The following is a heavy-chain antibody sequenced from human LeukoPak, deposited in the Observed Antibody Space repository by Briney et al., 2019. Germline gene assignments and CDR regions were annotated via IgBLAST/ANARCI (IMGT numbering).Heavy chain of an antibody. CDR1: GFTFSDYY. D-gene: IGHD6-13*01. CDR2: ISSGGSTI. V-gene: IGHV3-11*01. CDR3: ARAPRGRYSRSWYCFDY. J-gene: IGHJ4*02. Sequence: PGGSLRLSCAASGFTFSDYYMSWIRQAPGKGLEWVSYISSGGSTIYYADSVKGRFTISRDYSKNSLYLQMNSLRAEDTALYYCARAPRGRYSRSWYCFDYWGQGTLVTVSS.